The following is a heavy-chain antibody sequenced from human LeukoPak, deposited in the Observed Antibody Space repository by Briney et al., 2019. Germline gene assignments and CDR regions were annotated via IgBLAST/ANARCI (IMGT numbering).Heavy chain of an antibody. Sequence: SVKVSCKASGGTFSSYTISWVRQAPGQGLEWMGRIIPILGIANYAQKFQGRVTITADKSTSTAYMELSSLRSEDTAVYYCAREHPYYDSSVLSHFDYWGQGTLVTVSS. CDR3: AREHPYYDSSVLSHFDY. J-gene: IGHJ4*02. V-gene: IGHV1-69*04. CDR2: IIPILGIA. D-gene: IGHD3-22*01. CDR1: GGTFSSYT.